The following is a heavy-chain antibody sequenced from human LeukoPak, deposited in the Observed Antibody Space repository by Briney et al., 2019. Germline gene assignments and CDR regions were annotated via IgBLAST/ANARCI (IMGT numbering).Heavy chain of an antibody. CDR2: IRNNGDNK. D-gene: IGHD5-18*01. CDR3: AKDYGFVDTAMVTDY. CDR1: GFTFSTYG. Sequence: GGSLRLSCAASGFTFSTYGMHWVRQAPGKGLEWVSFIRNNGDNKYYADSVRGRFTISRDNSKNTLYLQMNSLRAEDTAVYYCAKDYGFVDTAMVTDYWGQGTLVTVSS. J-gene: IGHJ4*02. V-gene: IGHV3-30*02.